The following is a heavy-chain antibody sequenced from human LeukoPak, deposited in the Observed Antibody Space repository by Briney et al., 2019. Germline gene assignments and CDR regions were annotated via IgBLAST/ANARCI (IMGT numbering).Heavy chain of an antibody. J-gene: IGHJ4*02. CDR3: ARVYYDFWSGSNYFDY. Sequence: ASVKVSCKASGDTFTGYYMHWVRQAPGQGLEWMGRINPNSGGTNYAQNFQGRVTLTRDTSISTAYMELSRLRSDDTAVYYCARVYYDFWSGSNYFDYWGQGTLVTVSS. CDR1: GDTFTGYY. CDR2: INPNSGGT. D-gene: IGHD3-3*01. V-gene: IGHV1-2*06.